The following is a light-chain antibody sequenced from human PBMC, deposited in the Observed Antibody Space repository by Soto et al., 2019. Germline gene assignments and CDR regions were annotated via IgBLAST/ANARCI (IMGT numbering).Light chain of an antibody. CDR2: DVT. J-gene: IGLJ2*01. V-gene: IGLV2-18*02. CDR3: SSVTTRTTLV. Sequence: QSALTQPPSVSGSPGQSVTISCTGTGSDVGAYDHVSWYQQPPGTAPRVMIYDVTNRPSGVPDRFSGSKSGNTASLTISGLLPEDEADYYCSSVTTRTTLVFGGGTKLTVL. CDR1: GSDVGAYDH.